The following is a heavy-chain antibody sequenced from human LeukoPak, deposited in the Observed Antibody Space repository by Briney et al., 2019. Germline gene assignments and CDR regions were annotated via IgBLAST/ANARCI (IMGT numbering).Heavy chain of an antibody. D-gene: IGHD1-1*01. J-gene: IGHJ4*02. CDR3: TRDGIRVLDY. CDR2: TYYRSKWYN. Sequence: SQTLSLTCAISGDSVSSNSAAWNWIRQSPSRGLEWLGRTYYRSKWYNNYAVSVKSRIVINPDTSKNQFSLQLSSVTPEDTAVYYCTRDGIRVLDYRGQGILVTVSS. CDR1: GDSVSSNSAA. V-gene: IGHV6-1*01.